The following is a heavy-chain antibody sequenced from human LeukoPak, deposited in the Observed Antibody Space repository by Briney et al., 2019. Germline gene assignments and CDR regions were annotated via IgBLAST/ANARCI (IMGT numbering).Heavy chain of an antibody. J-gene: IGHJ6*03. CDR2: ISGSGGST. D-gene: IGHD6-13*01. CDR1: GFTFSSYA. CDR3: ATSLTGAGINYYYYIDV. Sequence: GGSLRLSCAASGFTFSSYAMSWVRQAPGEGLEWVSAISGSGGSTYYADSVKGRFTISRDNSKNTLYLQMDSLRAEDTAVSSCATSLTGAGINYYYYIDVLGKGATVTVSS. V-gene: IGHV3-23*01.